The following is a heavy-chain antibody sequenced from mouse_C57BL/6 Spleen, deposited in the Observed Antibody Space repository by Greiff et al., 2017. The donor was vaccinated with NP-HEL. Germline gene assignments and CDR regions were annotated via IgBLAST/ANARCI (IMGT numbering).Heavy chain of an antibody. Sequence: QVQLQQPGAELVRPGTSVKLSCKASGYTFTSYWMHWVKQRPGQGLEWIGVIDPSDSYTNYNQKFKGKATLTVDTSSSTAYMQLSSLTSEDSAVYYCARWGYDAFAYWGQGTLVTVSA. V-gene: IGHV1-59*01. D-gene: IGHD2-2*01. CDR2: IDPSDSYT. CDR1: GYTFTSYW. CDR3: ARWGYDAFAY. J-gene: IGHJ3*01.